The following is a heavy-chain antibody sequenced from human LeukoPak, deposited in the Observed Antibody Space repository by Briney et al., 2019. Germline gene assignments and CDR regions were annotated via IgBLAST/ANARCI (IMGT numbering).Heavy chain of an antibody. Sequence: GGSLRLSCAASGFTFSNAWMSWVRQAPGKGLEWVGRIKSKTDGETTDYAAPVKGRFTISRDDPKNTLYLQMNSLKTEDTAVYYCTTLTYYFDYWGQGTLVTVSS. CDR3: TTLTYYFDY. J-gene: IGHJ4*02. CDR2: IKSKTDGETT. CDR1: GFTFSNAW. V-gene: IGHV3-15*01.